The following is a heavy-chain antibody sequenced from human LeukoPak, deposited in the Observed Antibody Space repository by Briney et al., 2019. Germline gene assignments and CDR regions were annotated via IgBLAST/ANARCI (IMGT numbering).Heavy chain of an antibody. CDR1: GYTFTSYY. J-gene: IGHJ4*02. D-gene: IGHD3-3*01. CDR2: INPSGGST. Sequence: ASVKVSCKASGYTFTSYYMHWVRQAPGQGLEWMGIINPSGGSTSYAQKFQGRVTITTDESTSTAYMELSSLRSEDTAVYYCALTPSITTPGWGQGTLVTVSS. V-gene: IGHV1-46*03. CDR3: ALTPSITTPG.